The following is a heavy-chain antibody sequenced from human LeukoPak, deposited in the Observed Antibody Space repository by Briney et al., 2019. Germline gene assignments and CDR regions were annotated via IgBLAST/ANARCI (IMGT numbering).Heavy chain of an antibody. CDR3: ASAPGYSSSSRGAFDY. J-gene: IGHJ4*02. CDR1: GGSFSGYY. CDR2: INHSGST. D-gene: IGHD6-13*01. Sequence: SETLSLTCAVYGGSFSGYYWSWIRQPPGKGLEWIEEINHSGSTNYNPSLKSRVTISVDTSKNQFSLKLSSVTAADTAVYYCASAPGYSSSSRGAFDYWGQGTLVTVSS. V-gene: IGHV4-34*01.